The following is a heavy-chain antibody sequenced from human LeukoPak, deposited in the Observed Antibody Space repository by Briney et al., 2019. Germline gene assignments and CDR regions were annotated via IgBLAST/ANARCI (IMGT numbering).Heavy chain of an antibody. CDR3: AGERELRYDAFDI. CDR2: IYYSGST. J-gene: IGHJ3*02. V-gene: IGHV4-59*01. Sequence: PSETLSLTCTVSGGSISSYYWSWIRQPPGKGLEWIGYIYYSGSTNYNPSLKSRVTISVDTSKNQFSLKLSSVTAADTAVYYCAGERELRYDAFDIWGQGTMVTVSS. D-gene: IGHD1-26*01. CDR1: GGSISSYY.